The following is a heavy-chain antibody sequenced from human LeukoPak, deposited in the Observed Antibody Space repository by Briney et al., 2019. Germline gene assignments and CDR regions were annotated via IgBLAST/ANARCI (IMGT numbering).Heavy chain of an antibody. CDR2: ISGSGDST. D-gene: IGHD2-2*01. Sequence: GGSLRLSCAASGFPFSSYAMSWVRQAPGKGLEWVSAISGSGDSTYYADSVRGRFTISRDNSKNTLYLQMNSLRAEDTAVYYCARESGCSSTSCYYYFDYWGQGTLVTVSS. J-gene: IGHJ4*02. CDR3: ARESGCSSTSCYYYFDY. V-gene: IGHV3-23*01. CDR1: GFPFSSYA.